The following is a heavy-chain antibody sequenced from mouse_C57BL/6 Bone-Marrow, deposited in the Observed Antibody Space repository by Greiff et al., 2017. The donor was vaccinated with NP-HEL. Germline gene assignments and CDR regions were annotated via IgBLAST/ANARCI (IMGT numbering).Heavy chain of an antibody. J-gene: IGHJ2*01. Sequence: VQLQQSGAELVRPGASVTLSCKASGYTFTDYEMHWVKQTPVHGLEWIGAIDPETGGTAYNQKFKGKAILTADKSSSTAYMELRSLTSEDSAVYYCTRSNGNYPCDYWGQGTTLTVSS. CDR2: IDPETGGT. D-gene: IGHD2-1*01. CDR1: GYTFTDYE. CDR3: TRSNGNYPCDY. V-gene: IGHV1-15*01.